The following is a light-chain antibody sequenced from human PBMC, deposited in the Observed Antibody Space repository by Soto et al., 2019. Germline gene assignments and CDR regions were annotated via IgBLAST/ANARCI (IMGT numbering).Light chain of an antibody. V-gene: IGLV3-21*02. J-gene: IGLJ1*01. Sequence: SYALTQPPSVSVAPGQTARITCGGNNIGAYSVYWYQQKPGQTPVLVVYDDTNRPSGIPGRFSGSNSGNTATLTISSVEAGDEAAYYCQVWDSDSDPSYVFGGGTKVTV. CDR1: NIGAYS. CDR3: QVWDSDSDPSYV. CDR2: DDT.